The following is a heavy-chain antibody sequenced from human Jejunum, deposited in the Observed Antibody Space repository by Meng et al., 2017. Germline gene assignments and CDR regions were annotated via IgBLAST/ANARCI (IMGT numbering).Heavy chain of an antibody. V-gene: IGHV3-23*01. D-gene: IGHD2-21*01. J-gene: IGHJ4*02. CDR1: GFIFTNYD. CDR3: AKELANSRPFDY. CDR2: VTIDGAT. Sequence: GGSLRLSCAASGFIFTNYDMSWVLQAPGKGPEWVSTVTIDGATHYADSVKGRFTISRDNSKNTLFLQMNSLRVEDTAIYYCAKELANSRPFDYWGQGTLVTVSS.